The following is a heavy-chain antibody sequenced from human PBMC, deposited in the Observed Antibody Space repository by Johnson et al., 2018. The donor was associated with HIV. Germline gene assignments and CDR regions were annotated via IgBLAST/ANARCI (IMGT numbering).Heavy chain of an antibody. CDR2: ISGSGGST. CDR3: AIEPIAAAEMQGDAFDI. J-gene: IGHJ3*02. V-gene: IGHV3-23*04. Sequence: VQLVESGGGLVQPGGSLRLSCAASGFTFSSYAMSWVRQAPGKGLEWVSAISGSGGSTYYADSVKGRFTISRDNSKNTLYLQMNSLRAEDTAVYYWAIEPIAAAEMQGDAFDIWGQGTMVTVSS. CDR1: GFTFSSYA. D-gene: IGHD6-13*01.